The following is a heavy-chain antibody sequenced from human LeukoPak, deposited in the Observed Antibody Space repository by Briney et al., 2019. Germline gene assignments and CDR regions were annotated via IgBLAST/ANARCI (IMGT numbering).Heavy chain of an antibody. D-gene: IGHD5-24*01. J-gene: IGHJ4*02. V-gene: IGHV4-59*01. CDR3: ARVNWHYFDY. CDR1: GVSISSYY. CDR2: IYYTGSS. Sequence: SETLSLTCTVSGVSISSYYWSWIRQPPGKGLEWIAYIYYTGSSNYNPSLKSRVTISVDTPKNQFSLKLSSMTAADTAVYYCARVNWHYFDYWGQGALVTVSS.